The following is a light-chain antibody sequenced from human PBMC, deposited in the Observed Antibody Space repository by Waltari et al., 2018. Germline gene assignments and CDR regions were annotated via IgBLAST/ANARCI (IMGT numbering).Light chain of an antibody. CDR2: HAV. J-gene: IGKJ1*01. CDR3: LQHSRWPT. V-gene: IGKV3-11*01. CDR1: QNLNSY. Sequence: EIVLTQSPGTLSLSPGERATLSCRASQNLNSYLAWYQQKPGQAPRLLIYHAVNRATGIPARFSGSGSETDFTLTISSLEPEDFATYYCLQHSRWPTFGQGTKVEIK.